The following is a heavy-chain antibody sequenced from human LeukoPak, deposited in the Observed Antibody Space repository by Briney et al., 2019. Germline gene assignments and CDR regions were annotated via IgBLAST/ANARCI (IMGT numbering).Heavy chain of an antibody. CDR3: AKVDGALGYCSS. Sequence: GGSPRLSCAASGFTFSSYAMSWVRQAPGKGLEWVSAISGSGGSTYYADSVKGRFTISRDISKNTLYLQMNSLRAEDTAVYYCAKVDGALGYCSSWGQGTLVTVSS. D-gene: IGHD2-2*01. CDR2: ISGSGGST. J-gene: IGHJ4*02. V-gene: IGHV3-23*01. CDR1: GFTFSSYA.